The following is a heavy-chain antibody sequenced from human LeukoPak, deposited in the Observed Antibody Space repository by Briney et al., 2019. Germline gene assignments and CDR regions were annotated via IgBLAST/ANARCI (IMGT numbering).Heavy chain of an antibody. D-gene: IGHD3-3*01. CDR3: ARGRFRLEWLSPFDY. Sequence: KTSETLSLTCAVYGGSFSGYYWSWIRQPPGKGLEWIREINHSGSTNYNPSLKSRVTISVDTSKNQFSLKLSSVTAADTAVYYCARGRFRLEWLSPFDYWGQGTLVTVSS. CDR2: INHSGST. V-gene: IGHV4-34*01. J-gene: IGHJ4*02. CDR1: GGSFSGYY.